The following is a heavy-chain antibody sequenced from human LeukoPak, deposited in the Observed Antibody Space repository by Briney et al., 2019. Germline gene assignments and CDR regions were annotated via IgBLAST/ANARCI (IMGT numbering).Heavy chain of an antibody. D-gene: IGHD3-10*01. V-gene: IGHV1-2*04. CDR3: ARDAALTYYYGSGSYPHY. CDR1: GYTFTGYY. CDR2: INPNSGGT. Sequence: ASVKVSCKASGYTFTGYYMHWVRQAPGQGLEWMGWINPNSGGTNYAQKFQGWVTMTRDTSIRTAYMELSRLRSDDTAVYYCARDAALTYYYGSGSYPHYWGQGTLATVSS. J-gene: IGHJ4*02.